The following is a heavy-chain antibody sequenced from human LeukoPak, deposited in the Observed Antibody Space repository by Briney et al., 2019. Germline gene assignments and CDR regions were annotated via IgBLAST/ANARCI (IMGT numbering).Heavy chain of an antibody. D-gene: IGHD4-11*01. J-gene: IGHJ6*03. CDR3: ARDLSHDSRGYYYYMDV. Sequence: PSETLSLTCTVSGGSISSYYWSWIRQPAGKGLECIGRIYTSGSTNYNPSLKSRVTMSVDTSKNQFSLKLSSVTAADTAVYYCARDLSHDSRGYYYYMDVWGKGNTVTVSS. V-gene: IGHV4-4*07. CDR1: GGSISSYY. CDR2: IYTSGST.